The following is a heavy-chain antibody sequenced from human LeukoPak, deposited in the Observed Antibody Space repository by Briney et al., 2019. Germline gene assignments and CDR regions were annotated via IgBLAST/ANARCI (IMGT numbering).Heavy chain of an antibody. Sequence: SETLSLTCAVYGGSFSGYYWSWIRQPPGKGLEWIGEINHSGSTNYNPSLKSRVTISVDTSKNQFSLKLSSVTAADTAVYYCARRRLYYGSGSYYKPFDYWGQGTLVTVSS. D-gene: IGHD3-10*01. CDR2: INHSGST. CDR1: GGSFSGYY. J-gene: IGHJ4*02. V-gene: IGHV4-34*01. CDR3: ARRRLYYGSGSYYKPFDY.